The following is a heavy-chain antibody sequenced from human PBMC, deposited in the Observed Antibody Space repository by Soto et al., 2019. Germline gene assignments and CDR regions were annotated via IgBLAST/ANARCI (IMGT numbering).Heavy chain of an antibody. CDR1: GFTFSSYG. Sequence: QVQLVESGGGVVQPGRSLRLSCAASGFTFSSYGMHWVRQAPGKGLEWVAVIWYDGSNKYYADSVKGRFTISRDNSKNTLYLQMNSLRAEDTAVYYCARGYSYGPLDYWGQGTLVTVSS. CDR3: ARGYSYGPLDY. CDR2: IWYDGSNK. D-gene: IGHD5-18*01. J-gene: IGHJ4*02. V-gene: IGHV3-33*01.